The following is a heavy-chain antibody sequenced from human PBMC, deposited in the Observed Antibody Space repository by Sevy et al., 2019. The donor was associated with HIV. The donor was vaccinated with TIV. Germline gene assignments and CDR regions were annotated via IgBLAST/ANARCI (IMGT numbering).Heavy chain of an antibody. CDR2: INSDGSST. J-gene: IGHJ4*02. V-gene: IGHV3-74*01. Sequence: GGSLRLSCAASGFTFSSYWMHWVRQAPEKGLVWVSRINSDGSSTGYADSVKGRFTISRDNAKNTLYLQMNRLSAEDTAVYYCERGRVGQAVAGREFDYWGQGTLVTVSS. CDR1: GFTFSSYW. D-gene: IGHD6-19*01. CDR3: ERGRVGQAVAGREFDY.